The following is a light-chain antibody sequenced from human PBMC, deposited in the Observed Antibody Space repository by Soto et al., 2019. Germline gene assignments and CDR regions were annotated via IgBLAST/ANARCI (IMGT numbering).Light chain of an antibody. Sequence: EIVLTQSPGTLSLSPGERATLSCRASQSVSSSYLAWYQQKPGQAPRLLIYVASSRATGIPDRFSGSGSGTYFTLTISRLEPADFAVYYCQQYGSSSTFGQGTRLEIK. CDR1: QSVSSSY. V-gene: IGKV3-20*01. J-gene: IGKJ5*01. CDR2: VAS. CDR3: QQYGSSST.